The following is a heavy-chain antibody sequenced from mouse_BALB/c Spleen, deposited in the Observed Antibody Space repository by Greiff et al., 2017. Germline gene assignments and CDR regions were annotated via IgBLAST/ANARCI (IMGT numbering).Heavy chain of an antibody. V-gene: IGHV5-6-3*01. J-gene: IGHJ2*01. Sequence: EVQLVESGGGLVQPGGSLKLSCAASGFTFSSYGMSWVRQTPDKRLELVATINSNGGSTYYPDSVKGRFTISRDNAKNTLYLQMSSLKSEDTAMYYCARIYGNYGGYFDYWGQGTTLTVSS. CDR1: GFTFSSYG. CDR2: INSNGGST. CDR3: ARIYGNYGGYFDY. D-gene: IGHD2-1*01.